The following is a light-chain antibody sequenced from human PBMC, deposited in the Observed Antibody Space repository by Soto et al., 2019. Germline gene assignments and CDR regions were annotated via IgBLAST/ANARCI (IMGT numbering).Light chain of an antibody. V-gene: IGKV1-39*01. J-gene: IGKJ2*01. CDR3: QQSFSAPRT. CDR2: AAS. CDR1: QSISSY. Sequence: DIPMTQSPSSLSASVGDRVTITCRASQSISSYLNWYQQKPGKAPKLLIYAASSLQSGVPPRFSGSGSGTDFTLTISSLQPEDFATYYCQQSFSAPRTFGQGTKLDIK.